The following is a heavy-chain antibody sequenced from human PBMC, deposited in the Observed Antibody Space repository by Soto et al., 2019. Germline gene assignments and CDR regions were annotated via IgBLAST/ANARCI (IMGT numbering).Heavy chain of an antibody. CDR2: INTFNGNT. V-gene: IGHV1-18*01. CDR1: GYTFSDYG. J-gene: IGHJ4*02. CDR3: ARGLIPENY. Sequence: QVHLVQSEGEVKKPGASVKVSCKTSGYTFSDYGASWVRQAPGQGLAWMGWINTFNGNTKYGQNFQDSITLSIDTSTRPVFLELTSLKFADAAVYFCARGLIPENYWGQGTRVIVSS.